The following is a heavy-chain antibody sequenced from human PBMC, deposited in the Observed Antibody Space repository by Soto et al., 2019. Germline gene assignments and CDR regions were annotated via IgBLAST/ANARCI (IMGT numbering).Heavy chain of an antibody. CDR2: IYHSGST. Sequence: NLSLTCAVSGGSISSGGYTWSWIRQPPGKGLEWIGYIYHSGSTYYNPSLKSRVTISVDRSKNQFSLKLSSVTAADTAVYYCAGVPDYWGQGTLVTVSS. CDR3: AGVPDY. CDR1: GGSISSGGYT. J-gene: IGHJ4*02. V-gene: IGHV4-30-2*01.